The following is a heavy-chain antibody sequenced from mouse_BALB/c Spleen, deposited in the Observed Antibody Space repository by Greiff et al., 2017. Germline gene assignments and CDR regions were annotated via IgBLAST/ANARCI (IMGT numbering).Heavy chain of an antibody. CDR2: IRLKSNNYAT. J-gene: IGHJ2*01. D-gene: IGHD1-1*01. CDR1: GFTFSNYW. CDR3: TPVHYYGSSLFDY. Sequence: EVQRVESGGGLVQPGGSMKLSCVASGFTFSNYWMNWVRQSPEKGLEWVAEIRLKSNNYATHYAESVKGRFTISRDDSKSSVYLQMNNLRAEDTGIYYCTPVHYYGSSLFDYWGQGTTLTVSS. V-gene: IGHV6-6*02.